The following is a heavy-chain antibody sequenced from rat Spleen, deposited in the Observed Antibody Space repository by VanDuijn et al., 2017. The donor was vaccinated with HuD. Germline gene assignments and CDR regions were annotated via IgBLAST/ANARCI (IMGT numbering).Heavy chain of an antibody. J-gene: IGHJ4*01. V-gene: IGHV5-20*01. CDR2: ITYDGGST. CDR3: ATGWVMGA. Sequence: EVQLVESGGGLVQPGRSMKLSCAASGFTFSNSYMAWVRQAPTKGLEWVASITYDGGSTYYRDSVKGRFTISRDNAKSSLYLQMDSLRSEDTASYYCATGWVMGAWGQGASVTVSS. D-gene: IGHD1-12*02. CDR1: GFTFSNSY.